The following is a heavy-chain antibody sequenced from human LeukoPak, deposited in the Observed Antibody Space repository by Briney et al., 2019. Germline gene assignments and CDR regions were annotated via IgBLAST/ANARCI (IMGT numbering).Heavy chain of an antibody. CDR2: ISGSGGST. V-gene: IGHV3-23*01. CDR1: GFTFSSYS. D-gene: IGHD3-10*01. CDR3: AKDRGVHYYGSERGLYNWFDP. J-gene: IGHJ5*02. Sequence: GGSLRLSCSASGFTFSSYSMNWVRQAPGKGLEWVSAISGSGGSTYYTDSVKGRFTISRDNSKNTLYLQMNSLRAEDTAVYYCAKDRGVHYYGSERGLYNWFDPWGQGTLVTVSS.